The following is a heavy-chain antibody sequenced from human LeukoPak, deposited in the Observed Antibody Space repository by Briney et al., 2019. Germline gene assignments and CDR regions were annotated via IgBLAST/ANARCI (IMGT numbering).Heavy chain of an antibody. Sequence: GESLKISCNGSGYSFTTYWIGWVRQMPGKGLEWMGIIYPGDADTRYSPSFQGQVTISADKSISTAYLQWSSLKASDTAMYYCARGPDLHRGNWRFDFWGQGTMVTVSS. J-gene: IGHJ4*02. CDR3: ARGPDLHRGNWRFDF. CDR1: GYSFTTYW. V-gene: IGHV5-51*01. CDR2: IYPGDADT. D-gene: IGHD2-21*01.